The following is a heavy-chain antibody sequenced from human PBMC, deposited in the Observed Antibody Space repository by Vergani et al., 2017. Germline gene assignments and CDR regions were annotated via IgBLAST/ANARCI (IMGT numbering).Heavy chain of an antibody. CDR2: IYYSGST. CDR1: GGSISSGGYY. D-gene: IGHD3-3*01. Sequence: QVQLQESGPGLVKPSQTLSLTCTVSGGSISSGGYYWSWIRPHPGKGLEWIGYIYYSGSTYYNPSLKSRVTISVDTSKNQVSLKLRSVTAADPDVYYCAMAGYDFWSGYSRPGYVDYWGQGTLVTVSS. V-gene: IGHV4-31*03. J-gene: IGHJ4*02. CDR3: AMAGYDFWSGYSRPGYVDY.